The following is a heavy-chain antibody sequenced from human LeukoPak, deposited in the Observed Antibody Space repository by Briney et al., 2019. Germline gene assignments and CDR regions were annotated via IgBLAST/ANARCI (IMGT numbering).Heavy chain of an antibody. V-gene: IGHV4-59*01. D-gene: IGHD1-1*01. CDR2: IYYTGGT. CDR3: ARARTGFDL. J-gene: IGHJ5*02. Sequence: SPSETLSLTCTVSGGSISNDYWSWIRQPPGKGLECIGYIYYTGGTNYNPSLKSRVTISVDTSKNQLSLKLSSVTAADSAVYYCARARTGFDLWGQGALVTVSS. CDR1: GGSISNDY.